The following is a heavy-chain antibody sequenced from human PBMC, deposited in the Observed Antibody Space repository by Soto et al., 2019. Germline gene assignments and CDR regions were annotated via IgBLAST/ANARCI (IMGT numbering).Heavy chain of an antibody. CDR3: ARAGDSSGPVALGY. CDR2: ITHSGST. Sequence: SETQSLTCAVYGGSFSAYYWSWIRQPPGKGLEWIGEITHSGSTNYNPSLKSRVTISVDTSKNQFSLKLSSVTAADTAVYYCARAGDSSGPVALGYWGQGTLVTVSS. CDR1: GGSFSAYY. D-gene: IGHD6-19*01. V-gene: IGHV4-34*01. J-gene: IGHJ4*02.